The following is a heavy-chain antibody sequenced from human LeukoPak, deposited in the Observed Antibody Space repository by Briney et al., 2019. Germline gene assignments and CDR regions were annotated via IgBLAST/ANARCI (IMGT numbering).Heavy chain of an antibody. CDR1: GGTFSSYA. D-gene: IGHD2-8*01. CDR2: IIPIFGTA. CDR3: ARAEGYCTNGVCYAYGP. V-gene: IGHV1-69*13. Sequence: SVKVSCKASGGTFSSYAFSWVRQAPGQGLEWMGGIIPIFGTANYAQKFQGRVTITADESTSTAYMELSSLRSEDTAVYYCARAEGYCTNGVCYAYGPWGQGTLVTVSS. J-gene: IGHJ5*02.